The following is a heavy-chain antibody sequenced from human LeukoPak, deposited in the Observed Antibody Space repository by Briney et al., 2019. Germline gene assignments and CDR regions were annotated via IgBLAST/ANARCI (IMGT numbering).Heavy chain of an antibody. CDR2: ITNNGDST. CDR1: GFTFTSYA. J-gene: IGHJ1*01. V-gene: IGHV3-23*01. CDR3: AKEGAITFQY. Sequence: GGSLRLSCAASGFTFTSYAMSWVRQAPGKGLKWVSAITNNGDSTYYADSVKGRFTISRDNSKNTLYLQMNSLRAEDTAVYYCAKEGAITFQYWGQGTLATVSS. D-gene: IGHD1-26*01.